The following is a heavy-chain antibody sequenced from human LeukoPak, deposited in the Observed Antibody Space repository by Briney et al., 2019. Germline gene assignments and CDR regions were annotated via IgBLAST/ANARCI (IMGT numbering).Heavy chain of an antibody. CDR1: GFTFSSYS. CDR3: ARGDTPQRKLKGYYFDY. CDR2: ISSSSSTI. J-gene: IGHJ4*02. Sequence: GGSLRLSCAASGFTFSSYSMNWVRQAPGKGLEWVSYISSSSSTIYYADSVKGRFTISRDNAKNSLYLQMNSLRAEDTAVYYCARGDTPQRKLKGYYFDYWGQGTLVTVSS. D-gene: IGHD6-25*01. V-gene: IGHV3-48*01.